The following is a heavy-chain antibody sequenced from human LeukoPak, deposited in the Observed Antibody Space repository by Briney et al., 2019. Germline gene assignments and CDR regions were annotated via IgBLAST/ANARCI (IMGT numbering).Heavy chain of an antibody. J-gene: IGHJ4*02. D-gene: IGHD6-6*01. CDR1: GFTFSSYS. CDR2: ISSSSSYI. Sequence: GGSLRLSCAASGFTFSSYSMNWVRQAPGKGLEWVSSISSSSSYIYYADSVKGRFTISRDNAKNSLYLQMNSLRAEDTAVYYCARGRIAARWFDYWGQGTLVTVSS. V-gene: IGHV3-21*01. CDR3: ARGRIAARWFDY.